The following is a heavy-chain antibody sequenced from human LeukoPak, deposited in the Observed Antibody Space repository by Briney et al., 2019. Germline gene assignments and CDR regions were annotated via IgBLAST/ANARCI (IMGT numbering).Heavy chain of an antibody. J-gene: IGHJ4*02. D-gene: IGHD1-14*01. CDR1: GFTFSSYA. CDR3: ARVSSRNLYYFDY. Sequence: PGGSLRLSCAASGFTFSSYAMSWVRQAPGKGLEWVSAISGSGGSTYYADSVKGRFTISRDNSKNTLYLQMNSLRAEDTAVYYCARVSSRNLYYFDYWGQGTLVTVSS. CDR2: ISGSGGST. V-gene: IGHV3-23*01.